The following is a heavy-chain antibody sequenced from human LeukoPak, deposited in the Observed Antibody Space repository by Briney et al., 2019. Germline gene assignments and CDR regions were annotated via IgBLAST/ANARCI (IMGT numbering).Heavy chain of an antibody. CDR3: ARESKLGAAPTGGYYYYGMDV. D-gene: IGHD2-15*01. V-gene: IGHV3-72*01. CDR2: IRNKANSYTT. CDR1: GFTFSDYY. J-gene: IGHJ6*02. Sequence: GGSLRLSCAASGFTFSDYYMDWVRQAPGMGLEWVGRIRNKANSYTTEYAASVSGRFTISRDDSKDSLCLQMNSLKTEDTAVYYCARESKLGAAPTGGYYYYGMDVWGQGTTVTVSS.